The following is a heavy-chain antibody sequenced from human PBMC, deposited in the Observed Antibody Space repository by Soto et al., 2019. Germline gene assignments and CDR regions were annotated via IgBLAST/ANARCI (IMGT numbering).Heavy chain of an antibody. CDR3: RTSFWSSYSYGMDV. J-gene: IGHJ6*02. CDR2: TRNKAYTYTT. D-gene: IGHD3-3*01. Sequence: GGSLRLSCAASGFTFSDHYMDWVRQAPGKGLEWVGRTRNKAYTYTTEYAASVKGRFTISRDDSKNSLYLQMNSLKTEDTAVYYCRTSFWSSYSYGMDVWGQGTTVTVSS. CDR1: GFTFSDHY. V-gene: IGHV3-72*01.